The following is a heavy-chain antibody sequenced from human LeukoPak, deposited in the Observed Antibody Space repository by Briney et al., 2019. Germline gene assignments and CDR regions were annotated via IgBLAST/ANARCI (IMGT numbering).Heavy chain of an antibody. V-gene: IGHV1-2*02. D-gene: IGHD3-3*01. CDR2: INPNSGGT. CDR3: ARGYDFWSGYYDFDY. J-gene: IGHJ4*02. Sequence: ASVKVSCKASGYTFTGYYMHWVRQAPGQGLEWMGWINPNSGGTNYAKKFQGRVSMTRDTSISTAYMELSRLRSDDTAVYYCARGYDFWSGYYDFDYWGQGTLVTVSS. CDR1: GYTFTGYY.